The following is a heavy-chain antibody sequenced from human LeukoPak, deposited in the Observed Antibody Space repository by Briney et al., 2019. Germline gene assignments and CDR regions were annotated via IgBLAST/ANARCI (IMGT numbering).Heavy chain of an antibody. D-gene: IGHD4-23*01. Sequence: GESLKISCKGSGNTFTNYWIAWVRQMPGKGLEWMGIIYPADSDTRYSPSFQGQVTISADKSISTAYLQWSSLKASDTAMYYCARYYGGNTEFDYWGQGTLVTVSS. CDR1: GNTFTNYW. V-gene: IGHV5-51*01. J-gene: IGHJ4*02. CDR3: ARYYGGNTEFDY. CDR2: IYPADSDT.